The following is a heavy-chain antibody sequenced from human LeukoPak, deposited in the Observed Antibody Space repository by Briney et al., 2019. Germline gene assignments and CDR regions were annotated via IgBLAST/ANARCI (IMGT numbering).Heavy chain of an antibody. CDR3: AKDLIWGYDSSGSSAFDY. CDR2: IRYDGSNK. Sequence: PGGSLRLSCAASGFTFSSYGMHWVRQAPGKGLEWVAFIRYDGSNKYYADSVKGRFTISRDNSKNTLYLQMNSLRAEDTAVYYCAKDLIWGYDSSGSSAFDYWGQGTLVTVSS. D-gene: IGHD3-22*01. V-gene: IGHV3-30*02. J-gene: IGHJ4*02. CDR1: GFTFSSYG.